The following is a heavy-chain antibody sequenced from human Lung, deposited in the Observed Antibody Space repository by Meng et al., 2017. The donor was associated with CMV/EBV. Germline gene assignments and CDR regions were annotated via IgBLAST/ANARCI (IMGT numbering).Heavy chain of an antibody. CDR2: ISGGGDII. J-gene: IGHJ4*02. Sequence: SCVASGLTFSAYYMTWMRQAPGKGPQCVSYISGGGDIIKYADSVKGRFTISRDNAKNSLYLQMNSLRAEDTAVYYCATDPRLLDYWGQGTLVTVSS. CDR1: GLTFSAYY. V-gene: IGHV3-11*01. D-gene: IGHD5-18*01. CDR3: ATDPRLLDY.